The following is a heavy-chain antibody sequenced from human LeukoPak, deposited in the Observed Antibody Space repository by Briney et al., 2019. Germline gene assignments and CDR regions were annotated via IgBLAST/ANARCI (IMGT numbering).Heavy chain of an antibody. D-gene: IGHD3-9*01. V-gene: IGHV4-34*01. CDR2: INHSGST. J-gene: IGHJ4*02. CDR1: GGPFSGYY. CDR3: ARTGYDLLTGYHTDFDY. Sequence: SETLSLTCAVYGGPFSGYYWSWIRQSPEKGLEWIGEINHSGSTNYNPSLKSRVSISVDTSKNLFSLNLTSVTAADTAVYYCARTGYDLLTGYHTDFDYWGQGTRVTVSS.